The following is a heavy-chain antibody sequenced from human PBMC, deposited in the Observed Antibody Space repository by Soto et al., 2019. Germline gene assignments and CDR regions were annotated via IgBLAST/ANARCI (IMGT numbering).Heavy chain of an antibody. CDR2: IGTAGDT. CDR3: ARGYCSSTSCSYFYHGMDV. V-gene: IGHV3-13*01. D-gene: IGHD2-2*01. Sequence: GGSLRLSCAASGFTFRNYDIHWVRQGTGVGLEWVSAIGTAGDTYYGGSVKGRFTMSRDDAKNSYYLQMNSLRAEDTAVYYCARGYCSSTSCSYFYHGMDVWGQGTTVTVSS. CDR1: GFTFRNYD. J-gene: IGHJ6*02.